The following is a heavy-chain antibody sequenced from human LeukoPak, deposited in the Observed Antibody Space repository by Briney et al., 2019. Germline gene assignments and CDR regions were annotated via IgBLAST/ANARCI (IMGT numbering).Heavy chain of an antibody. V-gene: IGHV3-NL1*01. Sequence: PGGSLRLSCAASGFTFSSYAMHWVRQAPGKGLEWVAVLYGGAGGTYYADSVKGRFTISRDSSKNTVYLQMNSLRVEDTAVYYCVSVYNNGWYVDYWGQGTLVTVSS. CDR3: VSVYNNGWYVDY. J-gene: IGHJ4*02. D-gene: IGHD6-19*01. CDR2: LYGGAGGT. CDR1: GFTFSSYA.